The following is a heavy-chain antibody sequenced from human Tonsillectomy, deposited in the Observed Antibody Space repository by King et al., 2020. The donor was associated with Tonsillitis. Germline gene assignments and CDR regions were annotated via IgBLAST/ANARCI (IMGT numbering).Heavy chain of an antibody. V-gene: IGHV1-69*09. D-gene: IGHD5-18*01. CDR3: ARGWRDTAMVHNY. CDR2: IIPILGIA. J-gene: IGHJ4*02. CDR1: GGTFSSYA. Sequence: VQLVESGAEVKKPGSSVKVSCKASGGTFSSYAISWVRQAPGQGLEWMGRIIPILGIANYAQKFQGRVTITADKSTSTAYMELSSLRSEDTAVYYCARGWRDTAMVHNYWGQGTLVTVSS.